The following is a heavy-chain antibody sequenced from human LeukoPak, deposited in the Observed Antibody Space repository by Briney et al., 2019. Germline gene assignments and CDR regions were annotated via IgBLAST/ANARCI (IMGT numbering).Heavy chain of an antibody. V-gene: IGHV3-21*06. CDR1: GFTFSSYS. CDR2: ISSSGNYI. D-gene: IGHD3-22*01. J-gene: IGHJ4*02. CDR3: ARQCYYYDSSESCDY. Sequence: GVSLRLSCAASGFTFSSYSMNWVRQAPGKGLEWVSYISSSGNYIYEADSVKGRFTISRDNAKNSLYLQMNSLRAEDTAVYYCARQCYYYDSSESCDYWGQGTLVTVSS.